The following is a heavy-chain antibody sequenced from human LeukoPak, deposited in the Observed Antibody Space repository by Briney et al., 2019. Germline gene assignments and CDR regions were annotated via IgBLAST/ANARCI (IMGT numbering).Heavy chain of an antibody. J-gene: IGHJ4*02. Sequence: ASVTVSCKASGYTFTSYGISWVRQAPGQGLEWMGWIIAYNGNTNCAQKLQGRVTMTTDTSTSTAYMELRSLRSDDTAVYYCARSGGYCSGGSCYSEYYFDYWGQGTLVTVPS. V-gene: IGHV1-18*01. CDR1: GYTFTSYG. CDR3: ARSGGYCSGGSCYSEYYFDY. D-gene: IGHD2-15*01. CDR2: IIAYNGNT.